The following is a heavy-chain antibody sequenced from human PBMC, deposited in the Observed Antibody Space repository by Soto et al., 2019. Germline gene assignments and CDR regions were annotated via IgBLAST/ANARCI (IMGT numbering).Heavy chain of an antibody. V-gene: IGHV3-33*01. CDR3: ARGTTFGGVIVKAALDY. D-gene: IGHD3-16*02. J-gene: IGHJ4*02. CDR1: GFTFSSYG. CDR2: IWYDGSNK. Sequence: GGSLRLSCAASGFTFSSYGMHWVRQAPGKGLEWVAVIWYDGSNKYYADSVKGRFTISRDNSKNTLYLQMNSLRAEDTAVYYCARGTTFGGVIVKAALDYWGQGTLVTVSS.